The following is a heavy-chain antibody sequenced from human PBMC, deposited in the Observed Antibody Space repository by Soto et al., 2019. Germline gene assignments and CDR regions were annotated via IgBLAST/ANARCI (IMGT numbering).Heavy chain of an antibody. Sequence: SETLSLTCTVSGGSISSGGYYWSWIRQHPGTGLEWIGHISYSGSTYYNTSLKSRVTISVDTSKNQFSLKLSSVTAADTAVYYCTRGLSNPGWFDPWGQGTLVTVSS. D-gene: IGHD4-4*01. CDR3: TRGLSNPGWFDP. J-gene: IGHJ5*02. CDR2: ISYSGST. V-gene: IGHV4-31*03. CDR1: GGSISSGGYY.